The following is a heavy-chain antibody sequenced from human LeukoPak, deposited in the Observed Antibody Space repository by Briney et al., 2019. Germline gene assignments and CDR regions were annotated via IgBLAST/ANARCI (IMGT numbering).Heavy chain of an antibody. Sequence: SETLSLTCAVYGGSFSDYYWYWSWIRQPPGKGLEWIGDINHRGSTNYNPSLKARVTISVDTSKNQFSLKLSSVTAADTAVYYCARLTPTTLSLYYYYMDVWGKGTTVTVSS. V-gene: IGHV4-34*01. D-gene: IGHD2/OR15-2a*01. J-gene: IGHJ6*03. CDR3: ARLTPTTLSLYYYYMDV. CDR1: GGSFSDYY. CDR2: INHRGST.